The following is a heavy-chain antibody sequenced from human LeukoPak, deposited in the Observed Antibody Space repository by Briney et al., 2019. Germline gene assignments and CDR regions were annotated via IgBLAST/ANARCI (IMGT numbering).Heavy chain of an antibody. J-gene: IGHJ3*02. CDR3: ARGWELLNDAFDI. D-gene: IGHD1-26*01. CDR1: GGSISSSSYY. Sequence: SETLSLTCTVSGGSISSSSYYWGWIRQPPGKGLEWIGSIYYNGSTYYNPSLKSRVTISVDTSKNQFPLKLSSVTAADTAVYYCARGWELLNDAFDIWGQGTMVTVSS. V-gene: IGHV4-39*01. CDR2: IYYNGST.